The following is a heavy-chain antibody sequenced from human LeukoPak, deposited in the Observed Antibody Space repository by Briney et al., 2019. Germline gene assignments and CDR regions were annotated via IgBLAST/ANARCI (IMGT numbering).Heavy chain of an antibody. Sequence: SETLSLTCAVCGGSFSGYYWSWIRQPPGKGLEWIGEINHSGSTNYNPSLKSRVTISVDTSKNQFSLKLSSVTAADTAVYYCARAYSSSYWFDPWGQGTLVTVSS. V-gene: IGHV4-34*01. CDR3: ARAYSSSYWFDP. CDR1: GGSFSGYY. J-gene: IGHJ5*02. D-gene: IGHD6-6*01. CDR2: INHSGST.